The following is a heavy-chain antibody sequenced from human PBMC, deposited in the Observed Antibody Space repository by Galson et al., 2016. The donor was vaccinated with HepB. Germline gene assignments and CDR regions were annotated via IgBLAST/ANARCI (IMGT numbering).Heavy chain of an antibody. V-gene: IGHV3-33*01. D-gene: IGHD1-1*01. CDR3: ARQAFTNWNPFDY. Sequence: SLRLSCAASGFTLSSYGIHWVRQAPGKGLEWVAVIWYDGANTYYADSVKGRFTISRDNSKNTLYLQMDSLRAEDTAVYYCARQAFTNWNPFDYLGQGTLVTVSA. J-gene: IGHJ4*02. CDR2: IWYDGANT. CDR1: GFTLSSYG.